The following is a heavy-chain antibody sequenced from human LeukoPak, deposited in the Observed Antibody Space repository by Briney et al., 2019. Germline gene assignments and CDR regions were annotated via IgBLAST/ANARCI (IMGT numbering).Heavy chain of an antibody. J-gene: IGHJ6*03. CDR2: ISSSSSTI. Sequence: GRSLRLSCAASGFTFSSYSMNWVRQAPGKGLEWVSYISSSSSTIYYADSVKGRFTISRDNAKNSLYLQMNSLRAEDTAVYYCARKSIYYYYMDVWGKGTTVTVSS. CDR1: GFTFSSYS. V-gene: IGHV3-48*04. CDR3: ARKSIYYYYMDV.